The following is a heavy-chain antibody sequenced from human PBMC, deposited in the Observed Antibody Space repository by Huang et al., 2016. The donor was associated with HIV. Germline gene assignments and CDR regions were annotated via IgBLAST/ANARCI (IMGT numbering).Heavy chain of an antibody. D-gene: IGHD2-15*01. Sequence: QVQLVESGAELKKPGASVRVSCKVSGYTVSELSLHWVRQAPETGLEWMGVFEPEEGETIYAQRVQGRVTMTEDTSTDTAYMELSSLRPEDTAVYYCATSTPDVGAGVLRSAFDIWGQGTMVTVSS. V-gene: IGHV1-24*01. CDR2: FEPEEGET. CDR3: ATSTPDVGAGVLRSAFDI. J-gene: IGHJ3*02. CDR1: GYTVSELS.